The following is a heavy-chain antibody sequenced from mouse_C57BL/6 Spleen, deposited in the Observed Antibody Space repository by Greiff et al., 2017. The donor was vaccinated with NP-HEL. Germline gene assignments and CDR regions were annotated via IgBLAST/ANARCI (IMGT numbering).Heavy chain of an antibody. J-gene: IGHJ3*01. Sequence: VKLQQPGAELVKPGASVKMSCKASGYTFTSYWITWVKQRPGQGLEWIGDIYPGSGSTNYNEKFKSKATLTVDTSSSTAYMQLSSLTSEDSAVYYCARWDYDYDVPGFAYWGQGTLVTVSA. CDR3: ARWDYDYDVPGFAY. D-gene: IGHD2-4*01. V-gene: IGHV1-55*01. CDR2: IYPGSGST. CDR1: GYTFTSYW.